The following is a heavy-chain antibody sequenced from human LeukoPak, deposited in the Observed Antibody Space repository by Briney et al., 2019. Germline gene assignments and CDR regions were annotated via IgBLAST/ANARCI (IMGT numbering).Heavy chain of an antibody. J-gene: IGHJ5*02. CDR3: ARDEGSSGYPRDP. CDR2: MNPNSGNT. CDR1: GYTFTSYD. D-gene: IGHD3-22*01. Sequence: GASVKVSCKASGYTFTSYDINWVRQATGQGLEWMGWMNPNSGNTGYAQKFQGRVTMTRDTSTSTVYMELSSLRSEDTAVYYCARDEGSSGYPRDPWGQGTLVTVSS. V-gene: IGHV1-8*01.